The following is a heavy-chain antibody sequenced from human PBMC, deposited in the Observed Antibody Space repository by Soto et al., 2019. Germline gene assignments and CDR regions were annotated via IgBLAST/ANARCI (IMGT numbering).Heavy chain of an antibody. D-gene: IGHD2-2*01. CDR1: GFTFSSYE. CDR2: IRSSGNTI. CDR3: ARTTFECRSISCRNYYYGLDV. V-gene: IGHV3-48*03. J-gene: IGHJ6*02. Sequence: GGSLRLSCAASGFTFSSYEMNWVRQAPGKGLEWVSYIRSSGNTIYYADSVKGRFTISGDNAENSLYLQMNSLSAEDTAVYYCARTTFECRSISCRNYYYGLDVWGQGTTVTVSS.